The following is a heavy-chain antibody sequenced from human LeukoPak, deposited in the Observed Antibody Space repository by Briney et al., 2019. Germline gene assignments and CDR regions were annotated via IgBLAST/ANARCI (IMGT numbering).Heavy chain of an antibody. CDR1: GFTFSSYW. J-gene: IGHJ4*02. CDR2: ISYDGSNK. CDR3: ARDLGSSSSGGDY. D-gene: IGHD6-13*01. V-gene: IGHV3-30*03. Sequence: PGGSLRLSCAASGFTFSSYWMSWVRQAPGKGLEWVAVISYDGSNKYYADSVKGRFTISRDNSKNTLYLQMNSLRAEDTAVYYCARDLGSSSSGGDYWGQGTLVTVSS.